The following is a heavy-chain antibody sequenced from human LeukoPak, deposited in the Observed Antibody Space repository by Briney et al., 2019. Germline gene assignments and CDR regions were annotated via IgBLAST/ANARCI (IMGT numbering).Heavy chain of an antibody. V-gene: IGHV1-69*05. D-gene: IGHD6-6*01. J-gene: IGHJ6*03. CDR2: IIPIFGTA. CDR1: GGTFSSYA. CDR3: ARLTPARPRWGREYYYYMDV. Sequence: ASVKVSCKASGGTFSSYAISWVRQAPGQGLEWMGGIIPIFGTANYAQKFQGRVTITTDESTSTGYVELSSLRSEDTAVYYCARLTPARPRWGREYYYYMDVWGKGTTVTVSS.